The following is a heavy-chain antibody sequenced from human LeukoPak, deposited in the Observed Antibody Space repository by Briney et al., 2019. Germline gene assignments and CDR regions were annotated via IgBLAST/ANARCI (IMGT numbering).Heavy chain of an antibody. V-gene: IGHV3-30*02. Sequence: GGSLRLSCAASGFTFSSYGMHWVRRAPGKGLEWVAFIRYDGSNKYYADSVKGRFTISRDNSKNTLYLQMNSLRAEDTAVYYCAKDHGTIFGVANPGYFDYWGQGTLVTVSS. CDR3: AKDHGTIFGVANPGYFDY. CDR2: IRYDGSNK. J-gene: IGHJ4*02. D-gene: IGHD3-3*01. CDR1: GFTFSSYG.